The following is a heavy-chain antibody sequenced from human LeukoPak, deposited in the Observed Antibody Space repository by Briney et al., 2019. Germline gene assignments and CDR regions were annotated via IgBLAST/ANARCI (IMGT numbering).Heavy chain of an antibody. CDR1: GGSISSSSYY. D-gene: IGHD5-18*01. CDR3: ARVDTNYYYYMDV. Sequence: SETLSLTCTVSGGSISSSSYYWGWIRQPPGKGLDWIGRIYTSGSTNYNPSLKSRVTMSVDTSKNQFSLKLSSVTAADTAVYHCARVDTNYYYYMDVWGKGTTVTVSS. J-gene: IGHJ6*03. V-gene: IGHV4-61*05. CDR2: IYTSGST.